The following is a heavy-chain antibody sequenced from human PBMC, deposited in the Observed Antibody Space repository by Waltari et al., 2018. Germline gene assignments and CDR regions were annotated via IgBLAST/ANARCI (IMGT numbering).Heavy chain of an antibody. V-gene: IGHV3-30*18. J-gene: IGHJ4*02. D-gene: IGHD6-19*01. Sequence: QVQLVESGGGVVQPVRSLRLSCAASGFTFSNYGMHWVRQAPGKGLGWGAVLSYDGGNKFYADSVKGRFTISRDNSNNTLYLQMSSLRTEDTGVYYCAKDGSGWYSAGLDYWGQGTLVTVSS. CDR3: AKDGSGWYSAGLDY. CDR2: LSYDGGNK. CDR1: GFTFSNYG.